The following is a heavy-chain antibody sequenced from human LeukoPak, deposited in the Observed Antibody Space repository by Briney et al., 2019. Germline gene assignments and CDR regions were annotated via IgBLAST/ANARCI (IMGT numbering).Heavy chain of an antibody. CDR1: GFTVSSNY. D-gene: IGHD2-21*01. J-gene: IGHJ4*02. V-gene: IGHV3-23*01. CDR2: ISGSGGST. CDR3: AKPSLFPAADYYFDY. Sequence: GGSLRLSCAASGFTVSSNYMSWVRQAPGKGLEWVSAISGSGGSTYYADSVKGRFTISRDNSKNTLYLQMNSLRAEDTAVYYCAKPSLFPAADYYFDYWGQGTLVTVSS.